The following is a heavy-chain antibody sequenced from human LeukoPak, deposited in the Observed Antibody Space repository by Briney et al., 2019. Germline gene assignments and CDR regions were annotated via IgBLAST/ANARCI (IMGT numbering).Heavy chain of an antibody. CDR2: IKQDGSKT. CDR3: ARRAPGYCITTSCPDTYYYYYYMDV. V-gene: IGHV3-7*01. CDR1: GFAFSSSW. Sequence: GGSLRLSCAASGFAFSSSWMSWVRQAPGKGLEWVANIKQDGSKTYYVDSLKGRFTVSRDNSKNSVYLQMNNLRAEDTAVYYCARRAPGYCITTSCPDTYYYYYYMDVWGKGTTVTVSS. D-gene: IGHD2-2*01. J-gene: IGHJ6*03.